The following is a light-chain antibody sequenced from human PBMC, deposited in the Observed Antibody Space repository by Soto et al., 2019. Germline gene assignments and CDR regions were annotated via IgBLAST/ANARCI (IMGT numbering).Light chain of an antibody. V-gene: IGKV1D-13*01. CDR3: QQFNNGIT. CDR2: DAS. Sequence: AIQLTQSPSSLSASVGDRVTITCRASQGISSALAWYQQKPGKAPKLLIYDASSLESGVPSRFSGSGSGTDFTLTISSLQPEEFATYYCQQFNNGITFGQGTRLEIK. J-gene: IGKJ5*01. CDR1: QGISSA.